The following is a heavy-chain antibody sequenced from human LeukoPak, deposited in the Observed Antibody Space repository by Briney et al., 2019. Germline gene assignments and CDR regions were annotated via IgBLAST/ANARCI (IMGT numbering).Heavy chain of an antibody. J-gene: IGHJ4*02. Sequence: SGTLSLTCAVYGGSFSGYYWSWIRQPPGKGLEWIGEINHSGSTNYNPSLKSRVTISVDTSKNQFSLKLSSVTAADTAVYYCARGLGYYDSSPDYWGQGTLVTVSS. CDR3: ARGLGYYDSSPDY. V-gene: IGHV4-34*01. CDR1: GGSFSGYY. D-gene: IGHD3-22*01. CDR2: INHSGST.